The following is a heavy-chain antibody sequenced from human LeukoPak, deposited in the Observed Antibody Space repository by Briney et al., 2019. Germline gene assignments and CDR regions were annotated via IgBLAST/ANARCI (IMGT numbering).Heavy chain of an antibody. Sequence: GGSLRLSCAASGFTFSNYWMSWVRQAPGKGLEWVANVKQDGSEKYYIDTVKGRFTISRDNAKNTLYLQMNSLRAEDTAVYYCARGAAVDYWGQGTLVTVSS. J-gene: IGHJ4*02. CDR3: ARGAAVDY. CDR2: VKQDGSEK. CDR1: GFTFSNYW. V-gene: IGHV3-7*01.